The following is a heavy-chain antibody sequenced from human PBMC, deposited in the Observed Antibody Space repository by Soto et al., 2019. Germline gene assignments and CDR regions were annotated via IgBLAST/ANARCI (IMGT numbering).Heavy chain of an antibody. CDR2: ISYDGSNK. V-gene: IGHV3-30*03. Sequence: VQLVESGGGVVQXGRSLRLSCAASGFTFSHYGIHWXXQAPGKGLEWLAVISYDGSNKHYADSVKGRFTVSRDNSKXTLSXXXNSXXXXDXAXXXXXXXSGKYQGPIDYWGQGTLVTVSS. CDR1: GFTFSHYG. D-gene: IGHD2-2*01. CDR3: XXXSGKYQGPIDY. J-gene: IGHJ4*02.